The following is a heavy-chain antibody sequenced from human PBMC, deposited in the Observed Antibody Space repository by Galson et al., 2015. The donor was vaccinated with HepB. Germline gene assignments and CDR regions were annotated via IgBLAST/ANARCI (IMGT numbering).Heavy chain of an antibody. CDR2: IFCIGTT. CDR3: AREVVTVDTWGGDAFDI. J-gene: IGHJ3*02. CDR1: GGFSSNYC. V-gene: IGHV4-59*01. Sequence: SETLSLTCTVSGGFSSNYCWNWIRQPPGKGQEWIGSIFCIGTTNYNPSLKSRATVSVDTSLNQLSLELTSVTAADTAVYYCAREVVTVDTWGGDAFDIWGQGTKVTVSS. D-gene: IGHD2-2*01.